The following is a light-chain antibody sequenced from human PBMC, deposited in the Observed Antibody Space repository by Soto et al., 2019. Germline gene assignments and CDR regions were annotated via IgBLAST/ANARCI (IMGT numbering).Light chain of an antibody. CDR2: DVT. V-gene: IGLV2-8*01. J-gene: IGLJ1*01. CDR3: SSYAGNSNYV. CDR1: SSDVGAYKF. Sequence: LTQPPSASGSPGQSVTISCTGTSSDVGAYKFVSWYQQNPGKAPKLIIYDVTKRPTGVPDRFSGSKSGNTASLTVSGLQAEDEADYYCSSYAGNSNYVFGSGTKVTV.